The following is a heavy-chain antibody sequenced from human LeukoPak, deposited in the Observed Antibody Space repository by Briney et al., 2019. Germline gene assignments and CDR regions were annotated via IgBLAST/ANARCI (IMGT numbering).Heavy chain of an antibody. J-gene: IGHJ4*02. CDR2: SYPGDSGT. V-gene: IGHV5-51*01. Sequence: KPGESLKISCKGSGYTFTNYWIGWVRQMPGKGLEWMGLSYPGDSGTRYSPSFQGHVTLSADKSISTAYLQWSSLKASDTAMYYCARTAATTYSFDYWGQGTLVTVFS. CDR1: GYTFTNYW. D-gene: IGHD2-15*01. CDR3: ARTAATTYSFDY.